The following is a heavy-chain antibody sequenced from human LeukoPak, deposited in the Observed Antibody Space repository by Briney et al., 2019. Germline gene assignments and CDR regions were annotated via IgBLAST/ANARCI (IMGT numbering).Heavy chain of an antibody. J-gene: IGHJ3*02. CDR1: GFTFSSYA. D-gene: IGHD3-10*01. V-gene: IGHV3-23*01. CDR3: AKGRTYGSGSYYICTSDAFDI. Sequence: GGSLRLSCAASGFTFSSYAMSWVRQAPGKGLEWVSAISGSGGSTYYADSVKGRFTISRDNSKNTLYLQMNSLRAEDTAVYYCAKGRTYGSGSYYICTSDAFDIWGQGTMVTVSS. CDR2: ISGSGGST.